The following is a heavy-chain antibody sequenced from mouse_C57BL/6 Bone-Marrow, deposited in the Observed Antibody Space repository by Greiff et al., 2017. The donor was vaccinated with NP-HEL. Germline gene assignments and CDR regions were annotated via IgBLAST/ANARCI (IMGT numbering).Heavy chain of an antibody. Sequence: VKLMESGAELARPGASVKMSCKASGYTFTSYTMHWVKQRPGQGLEWIGYINPSSGYTKYNQKFKDKATLTADKSSSTAYMQLSSLTSEDSAVYYCARMDYYGSSLRDYWGQGTTLTVSS. D-gene: IGHD1-1*01. CDR2: INPSSGYT. CDR3: ARMDYYGSSLRDY. CDR1: GYTFTSYT. V-gene: IGHV1-4*01. J-gene: IGHJ2*01.